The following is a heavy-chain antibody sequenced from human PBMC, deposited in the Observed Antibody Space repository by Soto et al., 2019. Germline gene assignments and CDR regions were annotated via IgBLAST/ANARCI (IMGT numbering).Heavy chain of an antibody. CDR2: FNFTGST. J-gene: IGHJ6*02. V-gene: IGHV4-61*01. CDR1: GASVRRDSYS. CDR3: AKDPRFYGMDV. Sequence: QVRLQESGPGLVKPSETLSLTCTVPGASVRRDSYSWAWIRQPPGKGLEWIGCFNFTGSTKTNPSLQSRVSISVDESKNQMSLKLNSVTAADTAVYYCAKDPRFYGMDVWGQGTTVTVSS.